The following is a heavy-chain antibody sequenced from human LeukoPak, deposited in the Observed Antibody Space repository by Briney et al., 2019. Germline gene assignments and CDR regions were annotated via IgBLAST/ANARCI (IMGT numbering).Heavy chain of an antibody. Sequence: GGSLRLSCAASGFTFSSYSMNWVRQAPGKGLEWVSSINSSSSYIYYADSVKGRFTISRDNAKNSLYLQMNSLRAEDTAVYYCAGTVFGKPFDYWGQGTLVTVSS. CDR3: AGTVFGKPFDY. V-gene: IGHV3-21*01. CDR1: GFTFSSYS. J-gene: IGHJ4*02. CDR2: INSSSSYI. D-gene: IGHD3-3*01.